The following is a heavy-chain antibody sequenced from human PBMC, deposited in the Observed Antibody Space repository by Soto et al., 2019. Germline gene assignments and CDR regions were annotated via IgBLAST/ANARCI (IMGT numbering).Heavy chain of an antibody. D-gene: IGHD2-21*02. CDR2: INAGNGNT. J-gene: IGHJ4*02. CDR1: GYTFTSYA. V-gene: IGHV1-3*01. Sequence: ASVKVSCKASGYTFTSYAMHWVLQAPGQRLEWMGWINAGNGNTKYSQKLQGRVTITRDTSASTAYMELSSLRSEDTAVYYCARSIVVVTALDYWGQGTLVTVSS. CDR3: ARSIVVVTALDY.